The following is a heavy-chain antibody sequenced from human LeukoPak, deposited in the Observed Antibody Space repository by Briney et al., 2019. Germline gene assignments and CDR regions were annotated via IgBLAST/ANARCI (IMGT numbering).Heavy chain of an antibody. D-gene: IGHD2-2*01. V-gene: IGHV4-59*01. J-gene: IGHJ6*02. CDR3: ARCSSYYYYGMDV. CDR1: GGSISSYY. Sequence: SETLSLTCTVSGGSISSYYWSWIRQPPGKGLEWIGYIYYSGSTNYNPSLKSRVTISVDTSKNQFSLKLGSVTAADTAVYYCARCSSYYYYGMDVWGQGTTVTVSS. CDR2: IYYSGST.